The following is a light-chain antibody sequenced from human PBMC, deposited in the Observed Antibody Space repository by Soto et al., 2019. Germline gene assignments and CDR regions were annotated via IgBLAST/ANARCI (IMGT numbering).Light chain of an antibody. J-gene: IGLJ2*01. CDR3: CSYAGSYTWV. V-gene: IGLV2-11*01. CDR2: DVS. Sequence: QSALTQPRSVSGSPGQSVTISCTGTSSDVGGYNYVSWYQQHPGKAPKLMIYDVSKRPSGVPDRFSGSKSGNTASLTISGLQAEDEAVYYCCSYAGSYTWVFRGGTKLTVL. CDR1: SSDVGGYNY.